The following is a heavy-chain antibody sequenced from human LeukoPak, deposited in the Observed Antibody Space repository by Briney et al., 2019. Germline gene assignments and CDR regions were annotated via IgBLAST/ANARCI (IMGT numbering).Heavy chain of an antibody. CDR1: GFTFSNYW. J-gene: IGHJ4*02. CDR2: MKQDGSET. D-gene: IGHD3-22*01. V-gene: IGHV3-7*01. CDR3: ARHVVAVGFDY. Sequence: GGSLRLSCAASGFTFSNYWMSWVRQAPGKGLEWVANMKQDGSETYYVDSVKGRFTISRDNAKNSLYLQMNSLRAEDTAVYYCARHVVAVGFDYWGRGTLVTVPS.